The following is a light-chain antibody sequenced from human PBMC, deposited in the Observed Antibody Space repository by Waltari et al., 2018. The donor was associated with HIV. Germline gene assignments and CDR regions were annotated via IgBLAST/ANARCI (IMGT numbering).Light chain of an antibody. Sequence: QSVLTQPPSASGTPGQRVTISCSGSSSNIGSTYVYWYQHLPGTAPNLLSSMSAPRPAGVPDRLYESKSGTSASLAISGLRSEDEAEYYCAAWDDSLSATVFGGGTKLTVL. CDR2: MSA. J-gene: IGLJ2*01. V-gene: IGLV1-47*01. CDR1: SSNIGSTY. CDR3: AAWDDSLSATV.